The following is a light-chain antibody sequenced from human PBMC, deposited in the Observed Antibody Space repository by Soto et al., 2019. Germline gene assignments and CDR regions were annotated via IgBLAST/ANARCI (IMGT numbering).Light chain of an antibody. CDR2: KAS. CDR3: QHYNSYSEA. V-gene: IGKV1-5*03. J-gene: IGKJ1*01. Sequence: DIQMTQSPSTLFASVGDRVTITFRDSQTIRSWLAWYQQKXGKAPKXXIYKASTLKSGVLSRFSGSGAGTEFTLTISSLQPDDFATYYCQHYNSYSEAFGQGTKVDIK. CDR1: QTIRSW.